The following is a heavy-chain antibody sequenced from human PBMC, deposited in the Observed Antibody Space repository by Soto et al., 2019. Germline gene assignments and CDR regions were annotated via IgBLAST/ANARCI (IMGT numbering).Heavy chain of an antibody. D-gene: IGHD1-7*01. CDR2: ITASGGTT. V-gene: IGHV3-23*01. J-gene: IGHJ3*02. CDR1: GFTFSSYS. CDR3: AKCMQVNWNYDAFHI. Sequence: GGSLRLSCTASGFTFSSYSMSWVRQAPGKGLEWVSHITASGGTTYYADSVKGRFTISRDSSRNTLYLQMNSLRAEDTALYYCAKCMQVNWNYDAFHIWGQGTMVTVSS.